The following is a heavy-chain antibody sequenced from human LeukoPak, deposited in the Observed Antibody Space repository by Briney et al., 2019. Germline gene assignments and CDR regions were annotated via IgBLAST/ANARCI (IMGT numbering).Heavy chain of an antibody. CDR1: GFTFSCYS. CDR2: ISSSSSYI. V-gene: IGHV3-21*01. J-gene: IGHJ6*02. CDR3: ARDSPSGNYIQRYYGMDV. D-gene: IGHD3-3*01. Sequence: GGSLRLSCAVSGFTFSCYSMHWVRQAPGKGLEWVSSISSSSSYIYYADSVKGRFTISRDNAKNSLYLQMNSLRAEDTAVYYCARDSPSGNYIQRYYGMDVWGQGTTVTVSS.